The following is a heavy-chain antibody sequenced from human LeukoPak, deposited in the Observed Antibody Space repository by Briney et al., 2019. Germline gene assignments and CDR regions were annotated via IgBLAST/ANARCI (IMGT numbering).Heavy chain of an antibody. J-gene: IGHJ4*02. CDR2: IYYSGST. CDR1: GGSISSGDYY. V-gene: IGHV4-30-4*08. CDR3: ASYFHYSSGYYYVFY. D-gene: IGHD3-22*01. Sequence: PSETLSLTCTVSGGSISSGDYYWSWIRQPPGKGLEWIGYIYYSGSTYYNPSLKGRVTISVDTSKNQFSLKLSSVTAADTAVYYCASYFHYSSGYYYVFYWGQGTLVTVSS.